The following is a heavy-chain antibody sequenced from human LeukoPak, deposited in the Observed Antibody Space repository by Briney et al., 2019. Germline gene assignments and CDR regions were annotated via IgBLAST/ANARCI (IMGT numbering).Heavy chain of an antibody. Sequence: SETLSLTCAVSGGSISSSNWWSWVREPPGKGLEWIGEIYHSGSTNYNPSLKSRVTISVDKSKNQFSLKLSSVTAADTAVYYCARVRGAVAYDGFDNWGQGTMVTVSS. V-gene: IGHV4-4*02. J-gene: IGHJ3*02. CDR1: GGSISSSNW. CDR2: IYHSGST. CDR3: ARVRGAVAYDGFDN. D-gene: IGHD6-19*01.